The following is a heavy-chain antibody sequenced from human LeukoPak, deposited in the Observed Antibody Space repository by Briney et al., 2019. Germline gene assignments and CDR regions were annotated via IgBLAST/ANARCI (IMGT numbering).Heavy chain of an antibody. V-gene: IGHV1-46*01. Sequence: GASVKVSCKASGYTFTNYYMHWLRQAPGQGLEWMGIINPSGGSTSYAQKFQGRVTMARDTSTSTVYMELSSLRSEDTAVYYCARGMVATIYYFDYWGQGTLVTVSS. D-gene: IGHD4/OR15-4a*01. CDR1: GYTFTNYY. CDR2: INPSGGST. J-gene: IGHJ4*02. CDR3: ARGMVATIYYFDY.